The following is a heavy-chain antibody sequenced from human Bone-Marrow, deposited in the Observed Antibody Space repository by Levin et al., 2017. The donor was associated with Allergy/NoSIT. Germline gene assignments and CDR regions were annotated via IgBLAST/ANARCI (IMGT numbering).Heavy chain of an antibody. CDR2: MSYDESKK. D-gene: IGHD3-10*01. CDR3: ARGSGFGEVDP. Sequence: GESLKISCAASGFSFKNYAVHWVRQAPGKGLEWLAFMSYDESKKHYADSVKGRITMSRDNSNTTVYLQLSSLRPEDTAVYYCARGSGFGEVDPWGQGTLVTVSS. CDR1: GFSFKNYA. V-gene: IGHV3-30*14. J-gene: IGHJ5*02.